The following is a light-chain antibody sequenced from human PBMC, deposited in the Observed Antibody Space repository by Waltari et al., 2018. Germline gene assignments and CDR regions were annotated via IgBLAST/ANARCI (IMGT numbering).Light chain of an antibody. CDR1: KSVRRT. V-gene: IGKV3D-15*01. Sequence: IVMTPSPATLSLSPGESATLSCRARKSVRRTFAWFHQKPGQLHRLLLYGTSARATGIPARLTGSGSGTEFSLPISSLQPEDFATYYCQQYDYWPWTFGQGTRVETK. CDR3: QQYDYWPWT. J-gene: IGKJ1*01. CDR2: GTS.